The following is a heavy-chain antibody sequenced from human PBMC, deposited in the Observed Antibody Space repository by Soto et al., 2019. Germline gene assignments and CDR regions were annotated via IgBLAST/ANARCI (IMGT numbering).Heavy chain of an antibody. V-gene: IGHV1-18*04. CDR2: ISAYNGNT. Sequence: ASVKVSCKASGYTFTSYGISWVGQAPGQGLEWMGWISAYNGNTNYAQKLQGRVTMTTDTSTSTAYMELRSLRSDDTAVYYCARYERIVVSHHYYYGMDVWGQGTTVTVSS. CDR3: ARYERIVVSHHYYYGMDV. D-gene: IGHD2-2*01. J-gene: IGHJ6*02. CDR1: GYTFTSYG.